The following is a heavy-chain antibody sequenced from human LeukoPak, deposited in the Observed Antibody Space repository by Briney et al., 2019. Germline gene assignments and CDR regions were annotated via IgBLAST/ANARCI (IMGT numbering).Heavy chain of an antibody. Sequence: GGSLRLSCAASEFTFSRYWMSWVRQAPGKGLEWVSSISSSSSYIYYADSVKGRFTISRDNAKNSLYLQMNSLRAEDTAVYYCARDAVDSYGYSDYWGQGTLVTVSS. CDR3: ARDAVDSYGYSDY. CDR1: EFTFSRYW. CDR2: ISSSSSYI. J-gene: IGHJ4*02. D-gene: IGHD5-18*01. V-gene: IGHV3-21*01.